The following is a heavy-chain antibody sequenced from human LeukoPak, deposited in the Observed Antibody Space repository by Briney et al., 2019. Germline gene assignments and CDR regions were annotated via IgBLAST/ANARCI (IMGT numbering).Heavy chain of an antibody. D-gene: IGHD3-3*01. CDR3: ARDQGYYDLWSGSDNWFDP. CDR2: ISSSSSTI. V-gene: IGHV3-48*01. CDR1: GFTFISYS. Sequence: PGGSLRLSCAASGFTFISYSMNWVRQAPGKGLEWVSYISSSSSTIYYADSVKGRFTISRDNAKNSLYLQMNSLRAEDTAVYYCARDQGYYDLWSGSDNWFDPWGQGTLVTVSS. J-gene: IGHJ5*02.